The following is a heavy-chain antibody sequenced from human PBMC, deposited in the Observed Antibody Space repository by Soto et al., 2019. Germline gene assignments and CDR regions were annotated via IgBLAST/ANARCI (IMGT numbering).Heavy chain of an antibody. CDR2: IKSKSDNGTA. CDR1: GFTFRNAW. D-gene: IGHD3-3*01. J-gene: IGHJ4*02. Sequence: EVQLVESGGGLVKPGGSLRLSCAASGFTFRNAWMSWVRQFPGKGLEWVGRIKSKSDNGTADHAAPVTVRFTISRDDSKNMLYLQMNSLKTEDTAVYYCTTPKFWSGGDCWGQGALVSVSS. V-gene: IGHV3-15*01. CDR3: TTPKFWSGGDC.